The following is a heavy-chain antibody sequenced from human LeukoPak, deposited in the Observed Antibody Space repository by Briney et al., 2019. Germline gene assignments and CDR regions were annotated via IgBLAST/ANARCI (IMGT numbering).Heavy chain of an antibody. CDR1: GYTFTGYY. Sequence: ASVKVSCKASGYTFTGYYMHWVRQAPGHGLEWMGRINPNSGGTNYAQKFQGRVTMTRDTSISTAYMELSRLRSDDTAVYYCARDRLGDCSGGSCYSGAYYYYGMDVWGQGTTVTVSS. D-gene: IGHD2-15*01. V-gene: IGHV1-2*06. CDR2: INPNSGGT. CDR3: ARDRLGDCSGGSCYSGAYYYYGMDV. J-gene: IGHJ6*02.